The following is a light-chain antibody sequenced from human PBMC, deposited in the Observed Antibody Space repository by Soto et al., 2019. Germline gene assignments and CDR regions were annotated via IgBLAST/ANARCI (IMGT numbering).Light chain of an antibody. V-gene: IGLV2-11*01. Sequence: QAVVTQPRSVSGSPGQSVTISCTGTSSDIGSYNYVSWYQQHPGKAPKLIIYDVNKRPSGVPDRFSGSKSGNTASLTISGLQAEDEADYYCCSYAGTYTVFGGGTKLTVL. CDR1: SSDIGSYNY. CDR2: DVN. J-gene: IGLJ2*01. CDR3: CSYAGTYTV.